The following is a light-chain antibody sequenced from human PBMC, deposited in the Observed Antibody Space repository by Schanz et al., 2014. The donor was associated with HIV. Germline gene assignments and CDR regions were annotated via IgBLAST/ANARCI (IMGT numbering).Light chain of an antibody. V-gene: IGKV3D-15*01. Sequence: EIVMTQSPATLSVSPGERATLSCRASQSISSKLAWYQQKPGQAPRLLIYATSNRPTGIPDRFSGSGSGTEFTLTISSLQSEDFAVYYCLQHDTWPWTFGQGTKVDIK. J-gene: IGKJ1*01. CDR1: QSISSK. CDR3: LQHDTWPWT. CDR2: ATS.